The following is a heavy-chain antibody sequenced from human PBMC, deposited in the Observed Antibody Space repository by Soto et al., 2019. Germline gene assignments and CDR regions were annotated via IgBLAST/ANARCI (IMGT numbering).Heavy chain of an antibody. Sequence: GGSLRLSCAASGFTFSSYAMHWVRQAPGKGLEWVAVISYDGSNKYYADSVKGRFTISRDNSKNTLYLQMNSLRAEDTAVYYCARVHYGSGEYYYYGMDGWGQGTTVSVSS. CDR1: GFTFSSYA. V-gene: IGHV3-30-3*01. CDR2: ISYDGSNK. D-gene: IGHD3-10*01. CDR3: ARVHYGSGEYYYYGMDG. J-gene: IGHJ6*02.